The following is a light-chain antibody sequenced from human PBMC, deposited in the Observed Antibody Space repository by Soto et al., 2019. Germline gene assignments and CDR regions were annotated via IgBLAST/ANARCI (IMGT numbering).Light chain of an antibody. CDR3: QQRSDWPPSLT. Sequence: EIVLTQSPATLSLSPGERATLSCRASQSVSSSLAWYQHKPGQAPRLLIYATSHRATDIPTRFSGSGSETDFTLTISSLEPEDFAVYYCQQRSDWPPSLTFDGGTKVEIK. V-gene: IGKV3-11*01. CDR1: QSVSSS. CDR2: ATS. J-gene: IGKJ4*01.